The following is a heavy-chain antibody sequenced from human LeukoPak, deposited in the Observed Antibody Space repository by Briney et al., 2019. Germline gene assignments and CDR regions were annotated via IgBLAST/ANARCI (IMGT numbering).Heavy chain of an antibody. V-gene: IGHV1-18*01. Sequence: ASVKVSCKASGYTFTSYGISWVRQAPGQGLEWMGWISAYNGNTNYAQKLQDRVTMTTDTSTSTAYMELRSLRSDDTAVYYCARATDYDFWSGYYSPSGAKYFDLWGRGTLVTVSS. CDR2: ISAYNGNT. D-gene: IGHD3-3*01. J-gene: IGHJ2*01. CDR3: ARATDYDFWSGYYSPSGAKYFDL. CDR1: GYTFTSYG.